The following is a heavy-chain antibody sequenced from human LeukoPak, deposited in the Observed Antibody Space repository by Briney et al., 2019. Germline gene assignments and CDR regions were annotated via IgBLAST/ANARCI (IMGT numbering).Heavy chain of an antibody. Sequence: ASVKVSCKAPGDTFTGYYVNWVRQAPGQGLEWMGWIDPNGGDTNLAQKFQDRVTMIGDTSISTTYMELSRLRSDDTAVYYCARAPPYCSGGRCYPDYWGRGTLVTVSS. CDR3: ARAPPYCSGGRCYPDY. CDR2: IDPNGGDT. CDR1: GDTFTGYY. D-gene: IGHD2-15*01. J-gene: IGHJ4*02. V-gene: IGHV1-2*02.